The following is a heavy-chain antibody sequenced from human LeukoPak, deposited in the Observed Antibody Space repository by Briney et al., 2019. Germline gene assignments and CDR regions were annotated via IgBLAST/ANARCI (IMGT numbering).Heavy chain of an antibody. V-gene: IGHV4-30-4*01. Sequence: QTLSLTCTVSGGSISSGDYYWSWIRQPPGKGLEWIGYIYYSGSTYYNPPLKSRVTISVDTSKNQFSLKLSSVTAADTAVYYWARARRGSSASGAVDYWGKEPLVTVS. J-gene: IGHJ4*02. CDR1: GGSISSGDYY. CDR2: IYYSGST. D-gene: IGHD3-10*01. CDR3: ARARRGSSASGAVDY.